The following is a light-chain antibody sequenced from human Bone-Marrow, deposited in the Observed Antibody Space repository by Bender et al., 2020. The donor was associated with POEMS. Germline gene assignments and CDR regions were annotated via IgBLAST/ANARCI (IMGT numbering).Light chain of an antibody. V-gene: IGLV1-40*01. CDR1: SSDIGAGYA. Sequence: QSVLTQPPSASGTPGQRVTISCTGSSSDIGAGYAVQWYQQLPGTAPKLLIYANNKRPSGVSDRFSGSQSDTSASLTIAGLQAEDEADYYCAVWDDSLNGWVFGGGTKLTVL. J-gene: IGLJ3*02. CDR3: AVWDDSLNGWV. CDR2: ANN.